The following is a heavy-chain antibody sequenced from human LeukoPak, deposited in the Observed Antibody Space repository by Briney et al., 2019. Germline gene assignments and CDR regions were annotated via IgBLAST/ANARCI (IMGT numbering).Heavy chain of an antibody. V-gene: IGHV1-46*01. CDR2: INPSGGST. CDR1: GYTFTSYY. Sequence: ASVKVSCKASGYTFTSYYMHLVRQAPGQGLEWMGIINPSGGSTSYAQKFQGRVTMTRDTSTSTVYMELSSLRSEDTAVYYCARDKRGCSSTSCYTSFYYYYGMDVWGKGTTVTVSS. J-gene: IGHJ6*04. CDR3: ARDKRGCSSTSCYTSFYYYYGMDV. D-gene: IGHD2-2*02.